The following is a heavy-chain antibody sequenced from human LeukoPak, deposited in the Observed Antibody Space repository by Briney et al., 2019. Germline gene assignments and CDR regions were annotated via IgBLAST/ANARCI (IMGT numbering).Heavy chain of an antibody. J-gene: IGHJ4*02. CDR3: ARGVTMTNQFDY. CDR2: INHSGYT. Sequence: SETLSLTCAVYGESFSGHFWSWIRQPPGKGLEWIGEINHSGYTNYNPSLKSRVTISVDTSKNQFSLKLSSVTAADTAVYYCARGVTMTNQFDYWGQGTLVTVSS. CDR1: GESFSGHF. V-gene: IGHV4-34*01. D-gene: IGHD3-22*01.